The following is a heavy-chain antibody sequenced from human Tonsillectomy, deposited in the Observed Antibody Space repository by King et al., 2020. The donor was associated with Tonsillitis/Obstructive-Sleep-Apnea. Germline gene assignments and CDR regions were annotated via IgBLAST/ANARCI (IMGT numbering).Heavy chain of an antibody. J-gene: IGHJ5*02. CDR1: GFTFSSYA. CDR2: ISYDGSNK. D-gene: IGHD6-19*01. Sequence: VQLVESGGGVVQPGRSLRLSCAASGFTFSSYAMHWVRQAPGKGLEWVAVISYDGSNKYYADSVKGRFTISRDNSKNTLYLQMNSLRAEDTAVYYCAREYSSGWIIGDDPWGQGTLVTVSS. CDR3: AREYSSGWIIGDDP. V-gene: IGHV3-30*01.